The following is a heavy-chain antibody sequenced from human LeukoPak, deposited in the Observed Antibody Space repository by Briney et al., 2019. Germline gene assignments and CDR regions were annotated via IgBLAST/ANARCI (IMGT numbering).Heavy chain of an antibody. Sequence: GGSLRLSCAASGFTFSSYAMNWVRRAPGKGLEWVSVISGSGGNTYYGDSVKGRFTISRDNSKNTLYLQMNSLRAEDTAVYYCARTLNYYDSSGYYYYWGQGTLVTVSS. V-gene: IGHV3-23*01. D-gene: IGHD3-22*01. CDR3: ARTLNYYDSSGYYYY. J-gene: IGHJ4*02. CDR1: GFTFSSYA. CDR2: ISGSGGNT.